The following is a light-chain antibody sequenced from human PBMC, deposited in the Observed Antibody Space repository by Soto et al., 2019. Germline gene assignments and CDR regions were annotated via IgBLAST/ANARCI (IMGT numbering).Light chain of an antibody. CDR2: GTS. J-gene: IGKJ4*01. V-gene: IGKV3-20*01. CDR3: QQFSSYPLT. CDR1: QSVSSSY. Sequence: EIVLTQSPGTLSLSPGERATLSCRASQSVSSSYLAWYQQKPGQAPRLLIYGTSNRGTGIPNRFSGGGSGTDFTLTISRLEPEDFAVYYCQQFSSYPLTFGGGTKVDIK.